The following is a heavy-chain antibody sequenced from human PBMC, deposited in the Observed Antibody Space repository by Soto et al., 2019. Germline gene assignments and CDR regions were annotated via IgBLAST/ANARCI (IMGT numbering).Heavy chain of an antibody. V-gene: IGHV4-31*03. J-gene: IGHJ6*02. CDR3: AINSGYDASGGMDV. Sequence: SETLSLTCTVSGGSISSGGYYWSWIRQHPGKGLEWIGYIYYSGSTYYNPSLKSRVTISVDTSKNQFSLKLSSVTAADTAVYYCAINSGYDASGGMDVWGQGTTVTVSS. D-gene: IGHD5-12*01. CDR2: IYYSGST. CDR1: GGSISSGGYY.